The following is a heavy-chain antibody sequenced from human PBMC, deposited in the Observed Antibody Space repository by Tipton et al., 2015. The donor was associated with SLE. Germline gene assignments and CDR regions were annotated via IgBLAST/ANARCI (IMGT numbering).Heavy chain of an antibody. CDR3: ASHVAGDAFDI. CDR1: GGSISGGSYY. J-gene: IGHJ3*02. D-gene: IGHD2-21*01. V-gene: IGHV4-61*02. CDR2: IYTSGST. Sequence: TLSLTCTVSGGSISGGSYYWSWIRQPAGKGLEWIGRIYTSGSTNYNPSLKSRVTISVDTSKNQFSLKLSSVTAADTAVYYCASHVAGDAFDIWGQGTMVTVSS.